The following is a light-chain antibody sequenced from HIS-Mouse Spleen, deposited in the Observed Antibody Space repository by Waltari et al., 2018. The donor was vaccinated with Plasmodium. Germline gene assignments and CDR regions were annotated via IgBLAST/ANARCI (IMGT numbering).Light chain of an antibody. V-gene: IGKV3-15*01. CDR2: GAA. CDR1: QSVSSN. CDR3: QQYNNWSFT. Sequence: EIVMTQSPATLSVSPGERATLSCRASQSVSSNLAWYQQKPGQAPRLLIYGAATRATGIPARFSGSVYGTEFTLTISSLQSEDFAVYYCQQYNNWSFTFGPGTKVDIK. J-gene: IGKJ3*01.